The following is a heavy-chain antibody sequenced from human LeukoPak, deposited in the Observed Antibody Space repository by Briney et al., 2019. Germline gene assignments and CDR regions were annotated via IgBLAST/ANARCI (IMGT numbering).Heavy chain of an antibody. Sequence: SETLSLTCAVYGGSFSGYYWSWIRQPPGKGLEWIGEINHSGSTNYNPSLKSRVTISVDTSKNQFSLKLSSVTAADTAVYYCARGGYCSGGSCYGGEFDYWGQGTLVTVSS. J-gene: IGHJ4*02. V-gene: IGHV4-34*01. D-gene: IGHD2-15*01. CDR3: ARGGYCSGGSCYGGEFDY. CDR1: GGSFSGYY. CDR2: INHSGST.